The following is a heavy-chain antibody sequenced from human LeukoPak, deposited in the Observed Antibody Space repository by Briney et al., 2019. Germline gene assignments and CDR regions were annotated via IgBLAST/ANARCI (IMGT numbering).Heavy chain of an antibody. CDR3: ARDPSIKNSGSYENYFDY. V-gene: IGHV3-33*01. CDR2: IWYDGSNK. D-gene: IGHD1-26*01. Sequence: PGGSLRLSCAASGFTFSSYGMHWVRQAPGKGLEGVAVIWYDGSNKYYADSVKGRFTISRDNSKNTLYLQMNSLRAEDTAVYYCARDPSIKNSGSYENYFDYWGQGTLVTVSS. CDR1: GFTFSSYG. J-gene: IGHJ4*02.